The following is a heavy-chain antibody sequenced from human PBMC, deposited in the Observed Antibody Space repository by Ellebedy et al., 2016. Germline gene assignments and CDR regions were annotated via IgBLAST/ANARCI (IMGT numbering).Heavy chain of an antibody. CDR1: GGSISSSSYY. D-gene: IGHD6-19*01. CDR3: ARGVSRGWSQAYAFDM. J-gene: IGHJ3*02. CDR2: IYHSGST. V-gene: IGHV4-39*07. Sequence: SETLSLTCTVSGGSISSSSYYWGWIRQPPGKGLEWIGSIYHSGSTYYNPSLKSRVTISVDTSKHQFSLKLSSVTAADAAVYYCARGVSRGWSQAYAFDMWGQGTMVTVSS.